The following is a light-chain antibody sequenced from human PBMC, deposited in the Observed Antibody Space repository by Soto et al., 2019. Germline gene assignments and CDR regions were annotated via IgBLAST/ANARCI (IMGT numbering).Light chain of an antibody. CDR3: QQSYSNPYT. Sequence: DIQMTQSPSSLSASVGDRVTITCRASQTISIYLNWYQQKPGKAPNLLVYAASSLQTGVPSRFRGSRSGTDFTLTISSLQPEDFATYYCQQSYSNPYTFGQGTKLEIK. J-gene: IGKJ2*01. CDR1: QTISIY. CDR2: AAS. V-gene: IGKV1-39*01.